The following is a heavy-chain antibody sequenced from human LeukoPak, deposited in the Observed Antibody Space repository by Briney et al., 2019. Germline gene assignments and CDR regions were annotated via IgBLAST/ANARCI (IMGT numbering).Heavy chain of an antibody. J-gene: IGHJ5*02. D-gene: IGHD2-2*01. CDR3: ARRPKGNYCSSTSCYYGWFDP. V-gene: IGHV5-10-1*01. CDR1: GSPFTSYW. Sequence: GASLQISCKGSGSPFTSYWISWVRQMPGKGLEWMGRIDPSDSYTNYSPSFQGHVTISADKSISTAYLQWSSLKASDTAMYYCARRPKGNYCSSTSCYYGWFDPWGQGTLVTVSS. CDR2: IDPSDSYT.